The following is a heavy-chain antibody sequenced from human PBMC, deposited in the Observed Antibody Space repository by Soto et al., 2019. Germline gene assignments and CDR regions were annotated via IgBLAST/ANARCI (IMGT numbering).Heavy chain of an antibody. CDR2: IYWDDDK. CDR3: AHRRPARVDGTGGFDP. Sequence: QITLKESGPTLVKPTQTLTLTCTFSGFSLSTSGVGVGWIRQPPGKALEWLALIYWDDDKRYSPSLKSRLTITKDTSKNQVVLTMTNMDPVDTATYYCAHRRPARVDGTGGFDPWGQGTLVTVSS. CDR1: GFSLSTSGVG. J-gene: IGHJ5*02. V-gene: IGHV2-5*02. D-gene: IGHD6-19*01.